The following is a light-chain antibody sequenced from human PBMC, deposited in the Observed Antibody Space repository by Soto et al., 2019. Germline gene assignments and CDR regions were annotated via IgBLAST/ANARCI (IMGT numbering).Light chain of an antibody. CDR2: RNN. CDR3: QSYDTGLTDHVL. V-gene: IGLV1-47*01. J-gene: IGLJ2*01. CDR1: SSNIGSNY. Sequence: QSVLTQPPSASGTPGQRVTISCSGSSSNIGSNYVYWYQQLPGTAPKLLIYRNNQRPSGVPDRFSGSKSGTSASLAISGLRSEDEADYYCQSYDTGLTDHVLFGGGTKLTVL.